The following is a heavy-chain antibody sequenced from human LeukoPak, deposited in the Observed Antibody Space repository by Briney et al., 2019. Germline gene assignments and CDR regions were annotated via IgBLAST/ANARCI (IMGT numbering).Heavy chain of an antibody. D-gene: IGHD6-19*01. J-gene: IGHJ2*01. CDR2: INGAGTNT. CDR3: ARSQWLHQYWFFDL. CDR1: GFTFSNYA. Sequence: PGGSLRLSCAASGFTFSNYAMTWVRQAPGRGLEWVSTINGAGTNTYSADPVKSRFTISRDDSTRTLYLQLRSLRAEDTAIYYCARSQWLHQYWFFDLWGRGCLITVSS. V-gene: IGHV3-23*01.